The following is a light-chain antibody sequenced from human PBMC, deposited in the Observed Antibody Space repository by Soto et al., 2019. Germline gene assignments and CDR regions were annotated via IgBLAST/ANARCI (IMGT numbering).Light chain of an antibody. CDR2: DAS. J-gene: IGKJ2*01. V-gene: IGKV1-5*01. Sequence: DIQMTQSPSTLSASIGDRVTITCRASQSIGSWLAWYQQKPGKAPKFLIYDASSLDTGVPSRFSGSGSGTEFTLTISSLQPDDFATYYCQQYESYPMYTFGQGTKLEIK. CDR1: QSIGSW. CDR3: QQYESYPMYT.